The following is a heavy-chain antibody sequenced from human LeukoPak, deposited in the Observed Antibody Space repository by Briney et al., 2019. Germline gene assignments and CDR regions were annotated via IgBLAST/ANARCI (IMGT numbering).Heavy chain of an antibody. Sequence: GASVKVSCKASGYTFTSYDINWVRQATGQGLEWMGWMNPNSGNTGYAQKFQGRVTMTRNTSISTAYMELSRLTSDDTAVYYCARDPPSSIAGRPIFDYWGQGTLVTVSS. J-gene: IGHJ4*02. CDR1: GYTFTSYD. V-gene: IGHV1-8*01. CDR3: ARDPPSSIAGRPIFDY. D-gene: IGHD6-6*01. CDR2: MNPNSGNT.